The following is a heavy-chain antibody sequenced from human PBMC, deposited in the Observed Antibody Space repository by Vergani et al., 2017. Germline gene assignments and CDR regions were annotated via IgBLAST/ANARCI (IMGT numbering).Heavy chain of an antibody. D-gene: IGHD4-17*01. V-gene: IGHV3-23*01. Sequence: EVQLLESGGGLVQPGGSLRLSCAASGFTFSSYAMSWVRQAPGKGLEWVSASSGRGGSTYYADSVKGRFTISRDNSNNTLYMQMNSLRDEDTAVYYFAKYAHDDDYGDYVFYYYYYYMDVWGKGTTVTVSS. CDR1: GFTFSSYA. CDR2: SSGRGGST. J-gene: IGHJ6*03. CDR3: AKYAHDDDYGDYVFYYYYYYMDV.